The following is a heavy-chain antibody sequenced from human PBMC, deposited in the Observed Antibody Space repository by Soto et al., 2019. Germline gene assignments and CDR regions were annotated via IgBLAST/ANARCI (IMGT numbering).Heavy chain of an antibody. J-gene: IGHJ4*02. CDR3: ARQSGSWVAAAGKGDY. V-gene: IGHV4-39*01. D-gene: IGHD6-13*01. CDR2: IYYSGST. CDR1: GGSISSSSYY. Sequence: PSETLSLTCTVSGGSISSSSYYWGWIRQPPGKGLEWIGSIYYSGSTYYNPSLKSRVTISVDTSKNQFSLKLSSVTAADTAVYYCARQSGSWVAAAGKGDYWGQGTLVTVS.